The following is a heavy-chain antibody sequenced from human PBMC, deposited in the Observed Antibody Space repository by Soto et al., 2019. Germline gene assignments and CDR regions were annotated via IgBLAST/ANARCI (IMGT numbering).Heavy chain of an antibody. D-gene: IGHD3-16*02. CDR2: IYYSGST. V-gene: IGHV4-31*03. CDR3: AGLGELSLLVDY. CDR1: GGSISSGGYY. J-gene: IGHJ4*02. Sequence: QVQLQESGPGLVKPSQTLSLTCTVSGGSISSGGYYWSWIRQHPGKGLEWIGYIYYSGSTYYNPSLKSRVTLSVSTSKNHFSLKVSSVTAADTAVYYCAGLGELSLLVDYWGQGTLVTVSS.